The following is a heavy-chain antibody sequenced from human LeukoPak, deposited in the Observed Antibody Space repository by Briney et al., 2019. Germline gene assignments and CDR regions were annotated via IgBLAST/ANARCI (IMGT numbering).Heavy chain of an antibody. J-gene: IGHJ4*02. V-gene: IGHV4-39*01. CDR3: ASLSDYGDQLDY. Sequence: SETLSLTCTVSGGSISSSSYYWGWIRQPPGKGLEWIGSIYYSGSTYYNPSLKSRVTISVDTSKNQFSLKLSSVTAADTAVYYCASLSDYGDQLDYWGQGTMVTVSS. CDR1: GGSISSSSYY. CDR2: IYYSGST. D-gene: IGHD4-17*01.